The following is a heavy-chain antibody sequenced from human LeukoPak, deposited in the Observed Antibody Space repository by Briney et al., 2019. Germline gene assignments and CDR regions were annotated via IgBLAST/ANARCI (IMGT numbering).Heavy chain of an antibody. D-gene: IGHD6-13*01. Sequence: SETLSLTCTVSGGPTSSYYWSWIRQPPGKGLEWIGYIYYSGSTNYNPSLKSRVTISVDTSKNQFSLKLSSVTAADTAVYYCARGGYSSSWYTYYFDYWGQGTLVTVSS. CDR3: ARGGYSSSWYTYYFDY. CDR2: IYYSGST. CDR1: GGPTSSYY. J-gene: IGHJ4*02. V-gene: IGHV4-59*01.